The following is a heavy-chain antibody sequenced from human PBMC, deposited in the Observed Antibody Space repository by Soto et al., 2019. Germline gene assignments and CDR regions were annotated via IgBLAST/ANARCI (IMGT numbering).Heavy chain of an antibody. Sequence: EVQLVETGGGLIQPGGSLRLSCAASGFTVNNIHMSWVRQAPGKGLEWVSFINRGGSTYYTDSVKGRFTISRDNSKNTLYLQRNSLRGEDTAVYFCARYSAYKAFDSWGQGTLVTVSS. V-gene: IGHV3-53*02. CDR1: GFTVNNIH. CDR3: ARYSAYKAFDS. D-gene: IGHD5-12*01. J-gene: IGHJ4*02. CDR2: INRGGST.